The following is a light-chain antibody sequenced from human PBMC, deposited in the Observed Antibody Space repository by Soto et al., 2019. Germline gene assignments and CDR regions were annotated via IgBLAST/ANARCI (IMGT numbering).Light chain of an antibody. CDR2: EVN. CDR1: SSDVGGYKY. Sequence: QSALTQPASVSGSPGQSITISCTGTSSDVGGYKYASWFQQYPGKVPKLIIYEVNDRPSGVSNRFSASKSGNTASLTISGLQAEDEADYYCSSYTRQSTYVFGTGTKLTVL. J-gene: IGLJ1*01. V-gene: IGLV2-14*03. CDR3: SSYTRQSTYV.